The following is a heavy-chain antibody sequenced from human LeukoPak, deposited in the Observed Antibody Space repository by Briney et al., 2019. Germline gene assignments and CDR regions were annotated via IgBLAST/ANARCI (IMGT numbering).Heavy chain of an antibody. CDR3: ARGDGYNFFDY. CDR1: GFTFSSYE. D-gene: IGHD5-24*01. Sequence: PGGSLRLSCAASGFTFSSYEMNWVRQAPGKGLEWVSYISSSGSTTHYADSVKGRFTISRDNSENTLYLQMKSLRAEDTAVYYCARGDGYNFFDYWGQGTLVTVSS. V-gene: IGHV3-48*03. CDR2: ISSSGSTT. J-gene: IGHJ4*02.